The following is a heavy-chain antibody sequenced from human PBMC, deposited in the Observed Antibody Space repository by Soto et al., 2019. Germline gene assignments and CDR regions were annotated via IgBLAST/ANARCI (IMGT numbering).Heavy chain of an antibody. CDR1: GVSIRSGGYY. J-gene: IGHJ6*02. V-gene: IGHV4-31*03. CDR3: ARDRLMATAGTARNYFGLDV. CDR2: IYYSGNT. Sequence: PXETLSLTCTVSGVSIRSGGYYWSWFRQNPRKGLEWIGNIYYSGNTYYNPSLKSRLTISVDTSKNQFSLNLSSVTAADTAVYYCARDRLMATAGTARNYFGLDVWGQGTTVTVSS. D-gene: IGHD5-18*01.